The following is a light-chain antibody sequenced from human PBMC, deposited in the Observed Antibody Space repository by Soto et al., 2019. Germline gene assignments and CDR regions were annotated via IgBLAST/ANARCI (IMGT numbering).Light chain of an antibody. J-gene: IGKJ1*01. Sequence: EIVLKQSPATLSLSPGERATLSCGASQSVHSSLAWFQQKPGQAPKLLIYDASGRAGSVPARLSGSGSGTEFTLTISSLQSEDFAVYFCQQYDDWPPTSGQGTKVDI. CDR3: QQYDDWPPT. CDR2: DAS. CDR1: QSVHSS. V-gene: IGKV3-15*01.